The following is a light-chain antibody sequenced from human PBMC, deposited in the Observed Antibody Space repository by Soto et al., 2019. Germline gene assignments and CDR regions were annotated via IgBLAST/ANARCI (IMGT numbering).Light chain of an antibody. CDR2: EAS. CDR3: CSNAAGTNYV. CDR1: SSDVGSHNL. J-gene: IGLJ1*01. Sequence: QSVLTQPASVSGSPGQSITISCTGTSSDVGSHNLVSWYQQFPGKAPKLIIFEASKRPSGVSNRFSGSKSGSTASLTISGLQAEEEADYYCCSNAAGTNYVFGSGTKVTVL. V-gene: IGLV2-23*01.